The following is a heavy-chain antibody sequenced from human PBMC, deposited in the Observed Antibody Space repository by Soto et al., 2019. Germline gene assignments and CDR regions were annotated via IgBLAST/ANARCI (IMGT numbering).Heavy chain of an antibody. CDR1: GFTFSSYG. CDR2: IWYDGSNK. J-gene: IGHJ4*02. V-gene: IGHV3-33*01. Sequence: PGGSLRLSCAASGFTFSSYGMHWVRQAPGKGLEWVAVIWYDGSNKYYADSVKGRFTISRDNSKNTLYLQMNSLRAEDTAVYYCARESQGPSGNDYWGQGTLVTVSS. CDR3: ARESQGPSGNDY. D-gene: IGHD3-10*01.